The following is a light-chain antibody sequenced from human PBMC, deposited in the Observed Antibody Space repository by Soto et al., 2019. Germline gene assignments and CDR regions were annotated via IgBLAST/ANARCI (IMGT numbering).Light chain of an antibody. CDR2: DDS. CDR3: QQYDRSSPP. CDR1: QNISVW. J-gene: IGKJ2*01. V-gene: IGKV1-5*01. Sequence: DIQMTQSPSTLSASVGDGVTITCRASQNISVWLAWYQQRPGKAHKFLIYDDSSLEPGVPSRFSGSGSGTEFTLPIRSLQPDDVATYYFQQYDRSSPPFGQGTKLASK.